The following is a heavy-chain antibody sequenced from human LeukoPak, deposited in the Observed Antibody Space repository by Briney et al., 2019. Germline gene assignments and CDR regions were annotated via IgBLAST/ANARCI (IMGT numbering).Heavy chain of an antibody. J-gene: IGHJ4*02. D-gene: IGHD3-10*02. Sequence: GGSLRLSCAASGFTFSDYYMSWIRQAPGKGLEWVSYISSSGSTIYYADSVKGRFTISRDNAKNSLYLQMNSLRAEDTAVYYCARDRRGTYVRYYFDYWGQGTLVTVSS. CDR2: ISSSGSTI. CDR1: GFTFSDYY. V-gene: IGHV3-11*04. CDR3: ARDRRGTYVRYYFDY.